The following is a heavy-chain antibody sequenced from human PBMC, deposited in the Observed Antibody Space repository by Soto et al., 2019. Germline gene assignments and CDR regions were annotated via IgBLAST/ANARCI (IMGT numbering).Heavy chain of an antibody. CDR2: ISGSGGST. V-gene: IGHV3-23*01. CDR3: AKYHKRITIFGVVEYYFDY. Sequence: PGGSLRLSCAASGFTFSSYAMSWVRQAPGKGLEWVSAISGSGGSTYYADSVKGRFTISRDNSKNTLYLQMNSLRAEDTAVYYCAKYHKRITIFGVVEYYFDYWGQGTLVTVSS. CDR1: GFTFSSYA. D-gene: IGHD3-3*01. J-gene: IGHJ4*02.